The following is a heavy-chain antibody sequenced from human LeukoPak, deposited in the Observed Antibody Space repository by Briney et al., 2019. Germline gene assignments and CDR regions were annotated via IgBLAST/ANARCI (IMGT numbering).Heavy chain of an antibody. CDR3: AREGYYDSSGHPGY. Sequence: ASVKVSCKASGYTFTFYGITWARQAPGQGLEWMGWISVDNGNTKYAEKLQDRVTMTTDTSTSTAYMELRSLRSDDTAVYYCAREGYYDSSGHPGYWGQGTLVTVSS. CDR2: ISVDNGNT. V-gene: IGHV1-18*01. J-gene: IGHJ4*02. D-gene: IGHD3-22*01. CDR1: GYTFTFYG.